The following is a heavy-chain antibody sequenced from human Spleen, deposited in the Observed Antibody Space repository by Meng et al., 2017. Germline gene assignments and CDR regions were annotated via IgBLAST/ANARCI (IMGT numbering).Heavy chain of an antibody. D-gene: IGHD6-19*01. CDR3: AKGYTSGWYRDYFDY. J-gene: IGHJ4*02. V-gene: IGHV3-30*18. Sequence: QVQLEESGGGVFQPVTALRLSCASSGFILSNFGMHWVRQAQGKGLQWVAVISLDAGQKYYADSVKGRFTISRDNSKNTLYIQMNSLRAEDTALYYCAKGYTSGWYRDYFDYWGQATLVTVSS. CDR2: ISLDAGQK. CDR1: GFILSNFG.